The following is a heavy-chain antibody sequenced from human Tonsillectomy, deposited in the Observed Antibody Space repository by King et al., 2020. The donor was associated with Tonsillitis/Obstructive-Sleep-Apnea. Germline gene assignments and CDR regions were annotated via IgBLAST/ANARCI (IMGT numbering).Heavy chain of an antibody. Sequence: VQLQQWGAGLLKPSETLSLTCAVYGGSFSGYYWSWIRQPPGKGLEWIGESNHRGSTNYNPSLKSRVTISVDTSKNQFSLNLRSVTAADTAVYYCASGGGSWFEYWGQGTLVTVSS. CDR3: ASGGGSWFEY. CDR2: SNHRGST. CDR1: GGSFSGYY. V-gene: IGHV4-34*01. D-gene: IGHD1-26*01. J-gene: IGHJ4*02.